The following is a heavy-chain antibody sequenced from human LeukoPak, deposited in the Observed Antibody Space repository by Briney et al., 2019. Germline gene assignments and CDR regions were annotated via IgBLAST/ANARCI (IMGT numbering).Heavy chain of an antibody. CDR3: ARPHMTAVTPADY. CDR2: IDRGGNKK. CDR1: GFVFRNYF. D-gene: IGHD4-17*01. V-gene: IGHV3-7*01. Sequence: GGSLRLSCAASGFVFRNYFMSWVRQAPGKGLEWVANIDRGGNKKNCVDSVRGRFTISRDNAKTSLYLQMNSLRAEDTAVYFCARPHMTAVTPADYWGQGTLVAVSS. J-gene: IGHJ4*02.